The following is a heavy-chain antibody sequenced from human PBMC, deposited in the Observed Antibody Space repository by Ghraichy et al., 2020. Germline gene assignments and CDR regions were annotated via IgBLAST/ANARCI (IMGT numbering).Heavy chain of an antibody. CDR1: GGSISSYY. D-gene: IGHD2-15*01. V-gene: IGHV4-4*07. Sequence: LSLTCTVSGGSISSYYWSWIRQPAGKGLEWIGRIYTSGSTNYNPSLKSRVTMSVDTSKNQFSLKLSSVTAADTAVYYCARGSVVVVAATRYFDLWGRGTLVTVSS. CDR3: ARGSVVVVAATRYFDL. CDR2: IYTSGST. J-gene: IGHJ2*01.